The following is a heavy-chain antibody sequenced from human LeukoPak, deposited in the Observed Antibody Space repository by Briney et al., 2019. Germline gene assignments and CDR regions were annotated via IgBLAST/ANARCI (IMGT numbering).Heavy chain of an antibody. Sequence: GSLRLSCAASGFTFSSYSMNWVRQAPGKGLEWVSYISSSSSTIYYADSVKGRFTISRDNAKNSLYLQMNSLRAEDTAVYYCARDAPSYSSSSSFDYWGQGTLVTVSS. D-gene: IGHD6-6*01. CDR1: GFTFSSYS. CDR3: ARDAPSYSSSSSFDY. V-gene: IGHV3-48*04. CDR2: ISSSSSTI. J-gene: IGHJ4*02.